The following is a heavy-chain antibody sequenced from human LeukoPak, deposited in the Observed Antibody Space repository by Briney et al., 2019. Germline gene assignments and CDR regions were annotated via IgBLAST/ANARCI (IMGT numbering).Heavy chain of an antibody. Sequence: PSETLSLTCTVSGGSISSGSYFWSWIRQPAGKGLEWIGRIYTSGSTNYNPSLKSRVTISVDTSKNQFSLKLSSVTAADTAVYYCVRVWRITMVRGVITDAFDIWGQGTMVTVSS. CDR3: VRVWRITMVRGVITDAFDI. CDR1: GGSISSGSYF. J-gene: IGHJ3*02. CDR2: IYTSGST. V-gene: IGHV4-61*02. D-gene: IGHD3-10*01.